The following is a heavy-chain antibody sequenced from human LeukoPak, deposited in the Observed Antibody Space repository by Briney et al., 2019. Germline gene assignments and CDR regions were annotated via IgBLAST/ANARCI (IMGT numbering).Heavy chain of an antibody. CDR3: ARVDYDILTGYDVYYFDY. CDR2: INPNSGGT. Sequence: ASVKVSCKASGYTFTGYYMHWVRQAPGQGLEWMGWINPNSGGTNYAQKFQGRVTMTRDTSISTAYMELSRLRSDDTAVYYCARVDYDILTGYDVYYFDYWGQGTLVTVSS. J-gene: IGHJ4*02. D-gene: IGHD3-9*01. CDR1: GYTFTGYY. V-gene: IGHV1-2*02.